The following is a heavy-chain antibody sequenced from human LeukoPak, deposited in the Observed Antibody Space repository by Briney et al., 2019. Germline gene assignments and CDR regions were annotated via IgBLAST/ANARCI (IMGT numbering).Heavy chain of an antibody. J-gene: IGHJ4*02. D-gene: IGHD5-24*01. V-gene: IGHV3-7*04. CDR1: GFTFSSYW. CDR2: ISEDGSVG. CDR3: AKGGWLDN. Sequence: PGGSLRLSCAASGFTFSSYWMSWVRQAPGKGLEWVAKISEDGSVGNYVDSVKGRITISRDNAKTSVSLQMNSLRVEDTAVYYCAKGGWLDNWGQGTPVIVSS.